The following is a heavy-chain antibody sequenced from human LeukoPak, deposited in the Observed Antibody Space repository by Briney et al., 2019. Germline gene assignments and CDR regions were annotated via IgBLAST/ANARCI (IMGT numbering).Heavy chain of an antibody. D-gene: IGHD3-10*01. CDR2: ISGGGGST. Sequence: GGSLRLSCVASGFTFSNYAMNWVRQAPGKGLEWVSAISGGGGSTYYADSVKGRFTISRDNSKNTLYLQMNSLRAEDTAVYYCAKGGYYGSGTYYNYYFDYWGQGTLVTVSS. V-gene: IGHV3-23*01. CDR1: GFTFSNYA. J-gene: IGHJ4*02. CDR3: AKGGYYGSGTYYNYYFDY.